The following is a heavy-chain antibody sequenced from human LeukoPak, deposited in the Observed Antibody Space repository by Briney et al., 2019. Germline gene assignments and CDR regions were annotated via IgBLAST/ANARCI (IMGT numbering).Heavy chain of an antibody. Sequence: PGGSLRLSCAASGFPFSNHAMSWVRQPPGKGLEWVSAISNGNTYYADSVRGSFTISRDDSKNMAYLQMNSLRVEDTARYYCVREAGYCASVCLKSNWFDPWGQGTLVTVSS. V-gene: IGHV3-23*01. J-gene: IGHJ5*02. CDR3: VREAGYCASVCLKSNWFDP. CDR2: ISNGNT. CDR1: GFPFSNHA. D-gene: IGHD2-21*02.